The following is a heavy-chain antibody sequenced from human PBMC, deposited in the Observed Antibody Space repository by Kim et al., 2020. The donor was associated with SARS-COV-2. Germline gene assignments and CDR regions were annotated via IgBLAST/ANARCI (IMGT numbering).Heavy chain of an antibody. Sequence: ASVKVSCRASGYIFTSYAMNWVRQAPGQGLQWMGWINTNTGNPTYAQGFTGRFVFSLDTSVSTAYLQMSNLKSEDTAVYYCAREGEERDSRQLERLWFDP. J-gene: IGHJ5*02. D-gene: IGHD1-1*01. CDR3: AREGEERDSRQLERLWFDP. CDR2: INTNTGNP. CDR1: GYIFTSYA. V-gene: IGHV7-4-1*02.